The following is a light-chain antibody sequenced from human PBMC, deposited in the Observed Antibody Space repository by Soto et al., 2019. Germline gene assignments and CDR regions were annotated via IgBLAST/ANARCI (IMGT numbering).Light chain of an antibody. CDR1: RSDVYGDNY. J-gene: IGLJ1*01. Sequence: QSALTPPPSAWGSSAQSVDTSCTGTRSDVYGDNYVSLFQQHPRKAPKLMFYVVNKRPTGVPDRVSGSKSGNAAYPPVSVLLGEDEDDYSCTQYARSSNVFGTGTKVTVL. V-gene: IGLV2-8*01. CDR3: TQYARSSNV. CDR2: VVN.